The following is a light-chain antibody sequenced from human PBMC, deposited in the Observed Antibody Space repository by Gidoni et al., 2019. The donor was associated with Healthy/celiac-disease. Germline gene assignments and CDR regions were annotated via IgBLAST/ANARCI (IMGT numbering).Light chain of an antibody. CDR1: QSVSSSY. CDR3: QQYGSSPPRYT. Sequence: IVLTQSPGTLSLSPGDRATLSCRASQSVSSSYLAWYQQKPGQAPRLLIYGASSRATGIPDRFSGSGSGTDFTLTISRLEPEDFAVYYCQQYGSSPPRYTFGQGTKLEIK. J-gene: IGKJ2*01. CDR2: GAS. V-gene: IGKV3-20*01.